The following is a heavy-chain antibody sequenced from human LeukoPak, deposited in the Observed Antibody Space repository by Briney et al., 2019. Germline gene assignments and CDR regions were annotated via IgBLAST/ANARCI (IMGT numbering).Heavy chain of an antibody. Sequence: PGGSLRLSCATSGFTLSTYAMHWVRQAPGKGLEYVSSLSSDGYSTYYANSVKGRFTISRDNSKDTLDLQMGSLRPEDTAVYYCARGQQWVICPFDYWGQGTLVTVSS. V-gene: IGHV3-64*01. CDR3: ARGQQWVICPFDY. D-gene: IGHD6-19*01. CDR2: LSSDGYST. J-gene: IGHJ4*02. CDR1: GFTLSTYA.